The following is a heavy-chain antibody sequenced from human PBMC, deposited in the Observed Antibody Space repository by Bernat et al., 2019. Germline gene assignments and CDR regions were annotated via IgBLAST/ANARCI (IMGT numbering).Heavy chain of an antibody. V-gene: IGHV4-34*01. Sequence: QVQLQQRGAGLLKPSETLSLTCAVYGGSFSGYYWSWIRQPPGKGLEWIGEINHSGSTNYNPSLKSRVTISVDTSKNQFSLKLSSVTAADTAVYYCARSSSWYRPFDYWGQGTLVTVSS. CDR1: GGSFSGYY. CDR2: INHSGST. J-gene: IGHJ4*02. D-gene: IGHD6-13*01. CDR3: ARSSSWYRPFDY.